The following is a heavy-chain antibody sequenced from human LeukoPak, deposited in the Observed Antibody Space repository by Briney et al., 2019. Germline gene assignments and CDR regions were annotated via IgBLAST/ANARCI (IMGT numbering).Heavy chain of an antibody. D-gene: IGHD4-23*01. CDR3: ARETTVVTPRYYYYYYYMDV. J-gene: IGHJ6*03. V-gene: IGHV4-34*01. CDR1: GGSFSGYY. CDR2: INHSGST. Sequence: SETPSLTCAVYGGSFSGYYWSWIRQPPGKGLEWIGEINHSGSTNYNPSLKSRVTISVDTSKNQFSLKLSSVTAADTAVYYCARETTVVTPRYYYYYYYMDVWGKGTTVTVSS.